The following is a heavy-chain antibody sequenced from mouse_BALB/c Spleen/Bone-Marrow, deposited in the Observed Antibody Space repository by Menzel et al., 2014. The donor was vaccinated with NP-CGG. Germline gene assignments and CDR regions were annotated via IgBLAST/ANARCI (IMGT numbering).Heavy chain of an antibody. D-gene: IGHD1-1*01. V-gene: IGHV1S81*02. J-gene: IGHJ4*01. CDR3: SRGYYGSTYYYAMDY. Sequence: VQLQQSGAELVKPGASVKLSCKASGYTFTSYYMFWVKQRPGQGLEWIGEINPSNVDTNSNEKFKSKATLIVDKSSNTAYMQLSSLTSEVSAVYYCSRGYYGSTYYYAMDYWGQGTSVTVSS. CDR2: INPSNVDT. CDR1: GYTFTSYY.